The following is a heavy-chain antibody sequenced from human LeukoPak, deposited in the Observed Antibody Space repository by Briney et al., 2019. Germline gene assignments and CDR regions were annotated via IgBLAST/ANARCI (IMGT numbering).Heavy chain of an antibody. J-gene: IGHJ5*02. D-gene: IGHD4-17*01. V-gene: IGHV1-2*06. CDR2: INPNSGGT. CDR3: ARGKRTVTTFHWFDP. CDR1: GYTFTGYY. Sequence: ASVKVSCKASGYTFTGYYIHWVRQAPGQGLEWMGRINPNSGGTNYAQKFQGRVTMTRDTSISTAYMELSRLRSDDTAVYYCARGKRTVTTFHWFDPWGQGTLVTVSS.